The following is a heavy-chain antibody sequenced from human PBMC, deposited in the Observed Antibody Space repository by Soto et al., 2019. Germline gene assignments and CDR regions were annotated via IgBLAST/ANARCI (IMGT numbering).Heavy chain of an antibody. Sequence: QVQLVESGGGVVQPGRSLRLSCAASGFTFSSYTMHWVRQAPGKGLEWVAVFSSDGSTKFYADSVKGRFTISRDNSKSTLSLQTNSLRVEDTAVYYCARGGDASMTKLLDYWGQGTLVTVSA. CDR2: FSSDGSTK. V-gene: IGHV3-30-3*01. CDR1: GFTFSSYT. CDR3: ARGGDASMTKLLDY. J-gene: IGHJ4*02. D-gene: IGHD2-2*01.